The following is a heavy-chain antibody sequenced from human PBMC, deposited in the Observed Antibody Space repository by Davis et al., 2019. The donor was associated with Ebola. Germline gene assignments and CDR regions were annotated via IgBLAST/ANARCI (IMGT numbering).Heavy chain of an antibody. Sequence: ASVQVSCKASGYRFTSYYMHWVRQAPGQGLEWMRIINPITGGTSYAQNFQVRVNMTRDTSTSTVYMELSSLRSEDTAVYYCTREGGRYYDSSGYVFDIWGQGTMVKVSS. J-gene: IGHJ3*02. D-gene: IGHD3-22*01. V-gene: IGHV1-46*01. CDR3: TREGGRYYDSSGYVFDI. CDR2: INPITGGT. CDR1: GYRFTSYY.